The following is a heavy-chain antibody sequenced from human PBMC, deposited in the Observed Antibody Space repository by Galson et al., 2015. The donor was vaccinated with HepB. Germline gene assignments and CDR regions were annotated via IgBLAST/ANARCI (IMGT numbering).Heavy chain of an antibody. V-gene: IGHV3-11*01. J-gene: IGHJ6*02. Sequence: SLRLSCAASGFTFSDYYMSWLRQAPGKGLERVSYISSSGSTIYYADSVKGRFTISRDNAKNSLYLQMNSLRAEDTAVYYCASPRVADYDFWSGYYSYYYYYGMDVWGQGTTVTVSS. CDR1: GFTFSDYY. D-gene: IGHD3-3*01. CDR2: ISSSGSTI. CDR3: ASPRVADYDFWSGYYSYYYYYGMDV.